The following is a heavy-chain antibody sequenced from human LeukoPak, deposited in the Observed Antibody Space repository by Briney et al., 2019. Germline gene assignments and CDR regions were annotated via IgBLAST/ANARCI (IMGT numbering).Heavy chain of an antibody. CDR3: ARGGTYYDGSGWVS. V-gene: IGHV3-21*01. Sequence: PGGSLRLSCAASGFAFSRYTMNWVRQAPGKGLEWVSSITTSSLYIYYADSVKGRFTISRDNAKNSLYLQMNSLRAEDTAVYYCARGGTYYDGSGWVSWGQGTLVTVSS. D-gene: IGHD3-22*01. CDR2: ITTSSLYI. CDR1: GFAFSRYT. J-gene: IGHJ5*02.